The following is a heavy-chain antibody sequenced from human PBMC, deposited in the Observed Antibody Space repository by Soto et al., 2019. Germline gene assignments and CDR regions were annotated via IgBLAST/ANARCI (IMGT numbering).Heavy chain of an antibody. V-gene: IGHV3-23*01. J-gene: IGHJ3*02. D-gene: IGHD3-3*01. CDR2: ISGSGDST. CDR1: GFTFRSYA. Sequence: GGSLRLSCAASGFTFRSYAMSWVRQAPGKGLEWVSVISGSGDSTYYADSVKGRFTISRDNSKNTLYLQMNSLRAEDTAVYYCAKHFTIFGVPHAFDIWGQGTMVTVSS. CDR3: AKHFTIFGVPHAFDI.